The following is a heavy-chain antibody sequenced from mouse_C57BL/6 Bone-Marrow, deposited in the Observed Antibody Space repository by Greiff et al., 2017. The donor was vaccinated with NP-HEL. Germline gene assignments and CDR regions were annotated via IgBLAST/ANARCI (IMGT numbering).Heavy chain of an antibody. CDR2: IYPRSGNT. D-gene: IGHD1-1*01. V-gene: IGHV1-81*01. J-gene: IGHJ4*01. CDR3: SFDEYGSSNYYAMDY. Sequence: QVQLKQSGAELARPGASVKLSCKASGYTFTSYGISWVKQRTGQGLEWIGEIYPRSGNTYYNEKFKGKATLTADKSFSTAYMELRSLTSEDSAVYVCSFDEYGSSNYYAMDYWGQGTSVTVSS. CDR1: GYTFTSYG.